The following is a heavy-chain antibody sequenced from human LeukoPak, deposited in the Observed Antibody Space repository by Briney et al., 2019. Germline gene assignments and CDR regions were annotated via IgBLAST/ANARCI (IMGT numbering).Heavy chain of an antibody. CDR3: ASVNPPSYYDSSGPIGAFDI. J-gene: IGHJ3*02. CDR2: INTNTGNP. Sequence: ASVKVSCKASGYTFTSYAMNWVRQAPGQGLEWMGWINTNTGNPTYAQGFTGRFVFSLDTSVSTAYLQISSLKAEDTAVYYCASVNPPSYYDSSGPIGAFDIWGQGTMVTVSS. V-gene: IGHV7-4-1*02. D-gene: IGHD3-22*01. CDR1: GYTFTSYA.